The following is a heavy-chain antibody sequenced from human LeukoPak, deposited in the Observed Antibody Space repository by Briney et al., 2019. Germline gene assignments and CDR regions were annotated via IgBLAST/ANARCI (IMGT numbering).Heavy chain of an antibody. J-gene: IGHJ4*02. CDR3: ARVETIFGVVISYYFDY. D-gene: IGHD3-3*01. CDR2: ISAYNGNT. CDR1: GYTFTSYG. Sequence: GASVKVSCKASGYTFTSYGISWVRQAPGQGLERMGWISAYNGNTNYAQKLQGRVTMTTDTSTSTAYMELRSLRSDDTAVYYCARVETIFGVVISYYFDYWGQGTLVTVSS. V-gene: IGHV1-18*01.